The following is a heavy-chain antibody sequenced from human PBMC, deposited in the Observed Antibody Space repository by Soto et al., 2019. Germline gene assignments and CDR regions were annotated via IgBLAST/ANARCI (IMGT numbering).Heavy chain of an antibody. CDR3: ARDIGGVTASDAFDV. J-gene: IGHJ3*01. D-gene: IGHD2-21*02. CDR1: GFTFSHNG. V-gene: IGHV3-74*01. Sequence: EVQLVESGGGLVQPGGSLRLSCAASGFTFSHNGMHWVRQPPGKGLVWISRINSDGSTTSSADSVRGRFSMSRDNAKNSLYLQMNSLRADDTAVYFCARDIGGVTASDAFDVWGHGTMVTVSS. CDR2: INSDGSTT.